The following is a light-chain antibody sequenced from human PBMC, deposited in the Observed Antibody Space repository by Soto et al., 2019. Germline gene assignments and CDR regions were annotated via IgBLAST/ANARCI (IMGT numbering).Light chain of an antibody. J-gene: IGLJ3*02. CDR1: SSNIGGKT. CDR2: PNN. Sequence: QSVLTQPPSASGTPGQRVTISCSGGSSNIGGKTVNWYQYLPGTAPKLLTWPNNQRPSGVPDRFSGSKSGTSASLAISGLQSEDEADYYCLSYAGSTSWVFGGGTKLTVL. CDR3: LSYAGSTSWV. V-gene: IGLV1-44*01.